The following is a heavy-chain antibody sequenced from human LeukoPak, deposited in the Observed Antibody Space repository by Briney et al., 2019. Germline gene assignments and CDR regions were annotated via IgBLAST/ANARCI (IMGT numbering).Heavy chain of an antibody. CDR3: ARERGVSHPFDY. CDR1: GFTFSSYA. D-gene: IGHD2-21*01. V-gene: IGHV3-30*04. Sequence: PGGSLRLSCAASGFTFSSYAMHWVRQAPGKGLEWVAVISYDGSNKYYADSVKGRFTISRDNSKNTLYLQMNSLRAEDTAVYYCARERGVSHPFDYWGQGTLVTVSS. CDR2: ISYDGSNK. J-gene: IGHJ4*02.